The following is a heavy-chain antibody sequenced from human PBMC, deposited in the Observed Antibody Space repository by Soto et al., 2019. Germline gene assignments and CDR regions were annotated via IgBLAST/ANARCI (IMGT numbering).Heavy chain of an antibody. J-gene: IGHJ4*02. CDR1: GFTFSNYW. Sequence: EVQLVESGGALVQPGGSLRLSCAVSGFTFSNYWMHWVRQAPGKRLVWVSRINIDGGTTSYADSVKGRFTISRDNAKNTLYLQMSSLRAEDTAVYYCARGSNTYPSYWGRGTLVTVSS. V-gene: IGHV3-74*01. CDR3: ARGSNTYPSY. CDR2: INIDGGTT. D-gene: IGHD2-21*01.